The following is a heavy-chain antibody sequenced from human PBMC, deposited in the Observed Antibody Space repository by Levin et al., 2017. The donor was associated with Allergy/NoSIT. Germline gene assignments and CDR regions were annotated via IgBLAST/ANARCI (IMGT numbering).Heavy chain of an antibody. CDR3: TKDNWNFVYFDY. J-gene: IGHJ4*02. Sequence: GASVKVSCAASGFTFSSYPMTWVRQAPGKGLEWVSGISGGGDNTYYADSVKGRFTISRDNSKNTLYLQMNSLRAEDTAVYYCTKDNWNFVYFDYWSQGTLVTVSS. CDR2: ISGGGDNT. D-gene: IGHD1-20*01. CDR1: GFTFSSYP. V-gene: IGHV3-23*01.